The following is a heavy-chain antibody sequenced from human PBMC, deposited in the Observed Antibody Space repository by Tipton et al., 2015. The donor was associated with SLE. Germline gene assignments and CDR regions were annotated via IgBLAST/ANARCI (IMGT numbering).Heavy chain of an antibody. Sequence: GLVKPSETLSLTCSVSGGSISSGTYYYNWIRQPAGTGLEWIGRIYTFGSTTYDPSLKNRVTISLDMSKNQFSLKLRSMTAADTAIYYCARDGDGSDYWGQGTLVTVSS. CDR2: IYTFGST. CDR3: ARDGDGSDY. D-gene: IGHD6-25*01. CDR1: GGSISSGTYY. J-gene: IGHJ4*02. V-gene: IGHV4-61*02.